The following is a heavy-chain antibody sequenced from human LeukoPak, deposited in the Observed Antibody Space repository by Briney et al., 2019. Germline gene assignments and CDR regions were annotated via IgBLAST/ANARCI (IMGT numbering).Heavy chain of an antibody. Sequence: GGSLRLSCAASGFTFSSYWTHWVRQAPGKGLVWVSRINSDGSSTSYADSVKGRFTISRDNAKNTLYLQMNSLRAEDTAVYYCARDTPRAYYYDSSGSREDYWGQGTLVTVSS. CDR1: GFTFSSYW. J-gene: IGHJ4*02. CDR2: INSDGSST. V-gene: IGHV3-74*01. D-gene: IGHD3-22*01. CDR3: ARDTPRAYYYDSSGSREDY.